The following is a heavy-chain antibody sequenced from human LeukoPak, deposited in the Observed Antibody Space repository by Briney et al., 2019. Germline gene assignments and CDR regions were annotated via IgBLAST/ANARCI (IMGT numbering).Heavy chain of an antibody. CDR1: GFTFSSFP. J-gene: IGHJ4*02. CDR3: ARVMSGSGSKYFDY. V-gene: IGHV3-64*01. Sequence: PGGSLRLSCTASGFTFSSFPMHWVRQGLGKGLEYVSAISSTGDTSYYANSVKDRFTISRDNSKNTLYLQMGSLRTEDMAVYYCARVMSGSGSKYFDYWGQGTLVTVSS. D-gene: IGHD3-10*01. CDR2: ISSTGDTS.